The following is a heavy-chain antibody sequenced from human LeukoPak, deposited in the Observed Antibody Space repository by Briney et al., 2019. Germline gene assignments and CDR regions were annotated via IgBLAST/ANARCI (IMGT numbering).Heavy chain of an antibody. CDR1: GYTLTSYY. CDR2: INTRGGST. V-gene: IGHV1-46*01. D-gene: IGHD2-21*01. CDR3: AREPWAECGGDCYRMDV. J-gene: IGHJ6*02. Sequence: GASVKVSSKASGYTLTSYYMHWVRQAPGQGLEWVGIINTRGGSTSYAQKFQGRVTMTRDTYTSTVYMELSSLRSEDTAVYYCAREPWAECGGDCYRMDVWGQGTTVTVSS.